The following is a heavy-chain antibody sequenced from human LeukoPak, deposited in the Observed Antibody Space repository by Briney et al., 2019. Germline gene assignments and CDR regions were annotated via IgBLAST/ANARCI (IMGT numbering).Heavy chain of an antibody. J-gene: IGHJ3*02. CDR3: ARGRLSDAFDI. CDR2: MNHSGTT. CDR1: GGSFSAYY. Sequence: SETLSLTCAVYGGSFSAYYWSWIRQPPGKGLEWIGEMNHSGTTKYNPSLKSRVTISVDTSKNQFSLKLSSVTAADTAVYYCARGRLSDAFDIWGQGTMVTVSS. D-gene: IGHD6-25*01. V-gene: IGHV4-34*01.